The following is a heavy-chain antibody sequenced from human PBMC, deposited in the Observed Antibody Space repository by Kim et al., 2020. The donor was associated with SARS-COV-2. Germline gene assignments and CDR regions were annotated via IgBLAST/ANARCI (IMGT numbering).Heavy chain of an antibody. J-gene: IGHJ3*02. Sequence: GGSLRLSCVASGFTFSSYAMSWVRQAPGKGLEWVSAICRSGGGTYYADSVKGRFTFSRDNSKNTLYLQTNSLTADDTAVYYCARAGLSVYPGDCDIWGPGKRVTVSS. CDR1: GFTFSSYA. CDR2: ICRSGGGT. CDR3: ARAGLSVYPGDCDI. D-gene: IGHD2-8*01. V-gene: IGHV3-23*01.